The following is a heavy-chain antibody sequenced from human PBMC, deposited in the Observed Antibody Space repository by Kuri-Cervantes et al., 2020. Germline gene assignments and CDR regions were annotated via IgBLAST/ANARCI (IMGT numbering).Heavy chain of an antibody. CDR2: ISYDGSNK. J-gene: IGHJ4*02. D-gene: IGHD5-12*01. Sequence: GGSLRLSCAASGFTFSSYGMHWVRQAPGKGLEWVAVISYDGSNKYYADSVKGRFTISRDNSKNTLYLQMNSLRAEDTAVYYCARGDSGYDFFHYFDYWGQGTLVTDSS. CDR3: ARGDSGYDFFHYFDY. V-gene: IGHV3-30*03. CDR1: GFTFSSYG.